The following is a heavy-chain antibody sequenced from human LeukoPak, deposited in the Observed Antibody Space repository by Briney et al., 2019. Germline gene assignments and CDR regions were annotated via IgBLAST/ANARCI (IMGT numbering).Heavy chain of an antibody. J-gene: IGHJ4*02. CDR2: VHHTRGA. D-gene: IGHD3-10*01. V-gene: IGHV4-59*01. Sequence: SETLSLTCTVSGGYMNSNYWGWIRRPPGKGLEWIGYVHHTRGATYSPSLRSRVSLSVDTSRNQFSLRLNSVTPADTAVYFCARVRDRYGETDYWGQGALVTVSS. CDR1: GGYMNSNY. CDR3: ARVRDRYGETDY.